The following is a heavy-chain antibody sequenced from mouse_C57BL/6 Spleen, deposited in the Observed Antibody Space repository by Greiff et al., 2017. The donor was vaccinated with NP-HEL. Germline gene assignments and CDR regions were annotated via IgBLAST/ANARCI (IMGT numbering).Heavy chain of an antibody. Sequence: VNVVESGAELMKPGASVKLSCKASGYTFTGYWIEWVKQRPGHGLEWIGEILPGSGSTNYNEKFKGKATLPADTSSNTAYMQLSSLTTEDSAIYFCASSRGSSYGFAYWGQGTLVTVSA. CDR3: ASSRGSSYGFAY. D-gene: IGHD1-1*01. CDR2: ILPGSGST. V-gene: IGHV1-9*01. J-gene: IGHJ3*01. CDR1: GYTFTGYW.